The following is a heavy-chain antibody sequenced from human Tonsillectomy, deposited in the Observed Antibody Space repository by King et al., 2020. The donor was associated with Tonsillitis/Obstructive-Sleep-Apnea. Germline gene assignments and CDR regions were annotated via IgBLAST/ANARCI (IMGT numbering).Heavy chain of an antibody. V-gene: IGHV1-69*12. Sequence: QLVQSGAEVKKPGSSVKVSCKASGGTFSSYALSWVRQAPVQGLEWMGGIIPIFGTENYAQKFQGRVTITADESTSTAYMELSSLRSEDTAVYYCARDRGNRPFVFDYWGQGTLVTVSS. J-gene: IGHJ4*02. CDR2: IIPIFGTE. CDR3: ARDRGNRPFVFDY. CDR1: GGTFSSYA. D-gene: IGHD3-10*01.